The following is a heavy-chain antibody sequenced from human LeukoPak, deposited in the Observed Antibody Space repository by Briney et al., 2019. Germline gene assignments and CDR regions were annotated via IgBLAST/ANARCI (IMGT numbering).Heavy chain of an antibody. Sequence: GASVKVSCKASGYTFTGYYIHWVRQAPGQGLEWMGWINPKSGFTNYAQKFQGRVTMTRDTSISTAYMDLSSLRSDDTAVYYCARPTLQTLGAWGQGTLVTVSS. CDR3: ARPTLQTLGA. D-gene: IGHD3-10*01. CDR1: GYTFTGYY. J-gene: IGHJ5*02. V-gene: IGHV1-2*02. CDR2: INPKSGFT.